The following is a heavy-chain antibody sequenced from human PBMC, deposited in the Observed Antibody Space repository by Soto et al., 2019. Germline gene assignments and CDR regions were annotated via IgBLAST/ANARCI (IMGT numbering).Heavy chain of an antibody. CDR1: GFTFTSFQ. J-gene: IGHJ5*02. Sequence: QVQLVQSGAEVRKPGASVKISCKASGFTFTSFQIHWVRQAPGQGPEWMGIINPSGGSRTYAQNFQGRVTMTRDTSTSTVYMELSSLRSEDTAMYYCARDKCSGGSWYSSPWGPGTLVTVSS. V-gene: IGHV1-46*01. D-gene: IGHD2-15*01. CDR3: ARDKCSGGSWYSSP. CDR2: INPSGGSR.